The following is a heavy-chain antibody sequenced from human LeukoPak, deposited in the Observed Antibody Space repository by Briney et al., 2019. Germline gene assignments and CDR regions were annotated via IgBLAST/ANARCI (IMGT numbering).Heavy chain of an antibody. CDR2: ISKSGNNT. Sequence: GGSLRLSCAASGFTFSSYAMTWVRQAPGKGLEWVSGISKSGNNTYYADSVAGRLTTSRDNSKNPLYLQMNSLRADDTAVYYCAATVTTGRAEHYWGQGTLVTVSS. CDR3: AATVTTGRAEHY. J-gene: IGHJ4*02. D-gene: IGHD4-17*01. V-gene: IGHV3-23*05. CDR1: GFTFSSYA.